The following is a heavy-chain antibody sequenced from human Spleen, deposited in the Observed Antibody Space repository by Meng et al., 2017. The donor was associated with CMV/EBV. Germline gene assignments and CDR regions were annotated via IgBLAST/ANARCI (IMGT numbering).Heavy chain of an antibody. J-gene: IGHJ3*02. Sequence: GGSLRLSCAASGFTFSSYEMNWVRQAPGKGLEWVSYISSSGSTIYYADSVKGRFPISRDNAKNSLYLQMNSLRAEDTAVYYCARGAGYSSSWGAFDIWGQGTMVTVSS. V-gene: IGHV3-48*03. CDR1: GFTFSSYE. CDR3: ARGAGYSSSWGAFDI. D-gene: IGHD6-13*01. CDR2: ISSSGSTI.